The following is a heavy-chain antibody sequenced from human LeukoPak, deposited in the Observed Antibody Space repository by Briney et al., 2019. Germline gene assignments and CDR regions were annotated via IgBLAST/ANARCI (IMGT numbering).Heavy chain of an antibody. J-gene: IGHJ4*02. D-gene: IGHD2-21*01. V-gene: IGHV3-23*01. CDR1: GFTFSSYA. Sequence: QPGGSLRLSCAASGFTFSSYAMNWVRQAPGKGLACVSTISDSGGDTYYADSVKGRFTIPRDNSKNTLFLQMNSLRAEDTAVYYCAKTNCGGDCYSPFDYWGQGTLVTVSS. CDR3: AKTNCGGDCYSPFDY. CDR2: ISDSGGDT.